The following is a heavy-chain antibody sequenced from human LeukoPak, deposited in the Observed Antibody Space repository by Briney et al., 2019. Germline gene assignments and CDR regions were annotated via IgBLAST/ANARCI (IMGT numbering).Heavy chain of an antibody. CDR1: GGSISSSSYY. Sequence: PSETLSLTCTVSGGSISSSSYYWGWIRQPPGKVLVWIGSIYYSGSTYYNPSLKSRVTISVDTSKNQFSLKLSSVTAADTAVYYCARGPEYYGSGSYLASFDYWGQGTLVTVSS. CDR3: ARGPEYYGSGSYLASFDY. V-gene: IGHV4-39*07. J-gene: IGHJ4*02. CDR2: IYYSGST. D-gene: IGHD3-10*01.